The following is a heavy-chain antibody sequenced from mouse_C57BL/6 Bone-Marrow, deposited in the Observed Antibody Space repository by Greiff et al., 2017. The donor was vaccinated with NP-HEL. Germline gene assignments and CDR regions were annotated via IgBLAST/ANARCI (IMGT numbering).Heavy chain of an antibody. V-gene: IGHV5-15*01. D-gene: IGHD1-1*01. Sequence: EVMLVDSGGGLVQPGGSLKLSCAASGFTFSDYGMAWVRQAPRKGPEWVAFISNLAYSIYYADTVTGRFTISRENAKNTLYLEMSSLRSEDTAMYYCARQESSPYYYGSSYWYFDVWGTGTTVTVSS. CDR3: ARQESSPYYYGSSYWYFDV. J-gene: IGHJ1*03. CDR1: GFTFSDYG. CDR2: ISNLAYSI.